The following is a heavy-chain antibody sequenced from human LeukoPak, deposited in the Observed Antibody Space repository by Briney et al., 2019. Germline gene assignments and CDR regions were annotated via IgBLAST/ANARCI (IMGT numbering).Heavy chain of an antibody. CDR1: GFTFSSYA. CDR3: AREGGGYYYASAGLDY. Sequence: GGSLRLSCAASGFTFSSYAMSWVRQAPGKGLEWVSAISGSGGSTYYADSVKGRFTISRDNAKNSLYLQMNSLRAEDTAVYYCAREGGGYYYASAGLDYWGQGTLVTVSS. J-gene: IGHJ4*02. D-gene: IGHD3-10*01. V-gene: IGHV3-23*01. CDR2: ISGSGGST.